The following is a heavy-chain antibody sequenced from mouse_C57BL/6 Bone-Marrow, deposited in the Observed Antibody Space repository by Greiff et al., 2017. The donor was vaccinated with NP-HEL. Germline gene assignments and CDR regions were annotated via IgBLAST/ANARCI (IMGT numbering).Heavy chain of an antibody. V-gene: IGHV1-81*01. CDR1: GYTFTSYG. Sequence: QVQLKQSGAELARPGASVKLSCKASGYTFTSYGISWVKQRPGQGLEWIGEIYPRSGNTYYNEKFKGKATLTADKSSSTAYMGLRSLTSEDSAVYFCARRGVRMDYWGQGTSVTVSS. J-gene: IGHJ4*01. CDR2: IYPRSGNT. CDR3: ARRGVRMDY.